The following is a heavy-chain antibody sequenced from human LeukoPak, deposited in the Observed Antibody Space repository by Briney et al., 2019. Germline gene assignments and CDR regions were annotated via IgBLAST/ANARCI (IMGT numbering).Heavy chain of an antibody. J-gene: IGHJ4*02. V-gene: IGHV3-30*18. D-gene: IGHD5-24*01. CDR3: AKDVLEMATVGAYYFDY. Sequence: GGSLRLSCVASGFTFSNYGMHWVRQAPGKGLEWVAFISYDRSNKYYVDSVKGRFTISRDNSKNTLYLQMNSLRAEDTAVFYCAKDVLEMATVGAYYFDYWGQGSLVTVSS. CDR1: GFTFSNYG. CDR2: ISYDRSNK.